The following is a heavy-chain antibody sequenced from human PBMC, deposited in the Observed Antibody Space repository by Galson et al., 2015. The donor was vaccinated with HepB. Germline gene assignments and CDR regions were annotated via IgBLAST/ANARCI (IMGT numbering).Heavy chain of an antibody. D-gene: IGHD2-15*01. CDR1: GFTFSSYS. CDR2: ISSSSSYI. J-gene: IGHJ4*02. Sequence: SLRLSCAASGFTFSSYSMNWVRQAPGKGLEWVSSISSSSSYIYYADSVKGRFTISRDNAKNSLYLQMNSLRAEDTAVYYCAREGPNCSGGSCYNYWGQGTLVTVSS. CDR3: AREGPNCSGGSCYNY. V-gene: IGHV3-21*01.